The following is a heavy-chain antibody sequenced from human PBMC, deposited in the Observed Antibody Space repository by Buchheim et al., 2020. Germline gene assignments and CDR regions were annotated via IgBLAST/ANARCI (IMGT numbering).Heavy chain of an antibody. CDR1: GFTFSSYA. V-gene: IGHV3-23*04. Sequence: EVQLVESGGGLVQPGGSLRLSCVASGFTFSSYAMNWVRQAPGKGLEWVSVIRGSYGGTYYAGSVKGRFTISRDNSNNTLYLQMNSLRAEDTAVYYCAKGYRDGYNPFDYWGRGTL. CDR3: AKGYRDGYNPFDY. J-gene: IGHJ4*02. CDR2: IRGSYGGT. D-gene: IGHD5-24*01.